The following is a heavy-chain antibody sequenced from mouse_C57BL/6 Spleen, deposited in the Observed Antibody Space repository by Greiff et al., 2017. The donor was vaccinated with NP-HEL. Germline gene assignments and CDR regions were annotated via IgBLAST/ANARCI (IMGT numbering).Heavy chain of an antibody. CDR3: ARSGNYYGSSPLDY. CDR2: INPSSGYT. V-gene: IGHV1-4*01. D-gene: IGHD1-1*01. CDR1: GYTFTSYT. Sequence: QVHVKQSGAELARPGASVKMSCKASGYTFTSYTLHWVKQRPGQGLEWIGYINPSSGYTKYNQKFKDKATLTADKSSSTAYMQLSSLTSEDSAVYDCARSGNYYGSSPLDYWGQGTTLTVSS. J-gene: IGHJ2*01.